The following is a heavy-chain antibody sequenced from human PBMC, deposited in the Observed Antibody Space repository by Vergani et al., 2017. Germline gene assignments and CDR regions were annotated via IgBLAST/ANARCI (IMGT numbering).Heavy chain of an antibody. CDR1: GGSFSGYY. J-gene: IGHJ4*02. V-gene: IGHV4-34*01. Sequence: QVQLQQWGAGLLKPSETLSLTCAVYGGSFSGYYWSWIRQPPGKGLVWIGEINHSGSTNYNPSLKSRVTISVDTSKNQFSLKLSSVTAADTAVYYCARDRYYDSSGYETWGQGTLVTVSS. CDR3: ARDRYYDSSGYET. D-gene: IGHD3-22*01. CDR2: INHSGST.